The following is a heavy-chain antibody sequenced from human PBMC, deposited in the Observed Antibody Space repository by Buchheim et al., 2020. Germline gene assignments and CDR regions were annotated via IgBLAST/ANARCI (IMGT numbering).Heavy chain of an antibody. Sequence: EVQLVESGGGLVQPGGSLRLSCPASGFPFGSSWMHWVRQAPGKGRVWVSLINSDGSSTSYADSVKGGFPISEDTAKNTLYLQMNSLRAEDTAVYYCARADSTIFGVVPPWGQGTL. J-gene: IGHJ5*02. CDR1: GFPFGSSW. CDR3: ARADSTIFGVVPP. CDR2: INSDGSST. V-gene: IGHV3-74*01. D-gene: IGHD3-3*01.